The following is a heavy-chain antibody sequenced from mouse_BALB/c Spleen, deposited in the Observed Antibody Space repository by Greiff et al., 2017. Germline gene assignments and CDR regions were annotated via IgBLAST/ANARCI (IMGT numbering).Heavy chain of an antibody. Sequence: QVQLQQSGAELVRPGTSVKISCKASGYAFTNYWLGWVKQRPGHGLEWIGDIYPGSGNTYYNEKFKGKATLTADKSSSTAYMQLSSLTSEDSAVYFCARGGGYGNPYYAMDYWGQGTSVTVSS. CDR1: GYAFTNYW. J-gene: IGHJ4*01. CDR2: IYPGSGNT. V-gene: IGHV1-63*01. CDR3: ARGGGYGNPYYAMDY. D-gene: IGHD2-1*01.